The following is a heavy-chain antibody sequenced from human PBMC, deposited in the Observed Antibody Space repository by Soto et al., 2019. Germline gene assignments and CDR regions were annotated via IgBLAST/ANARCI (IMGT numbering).Heavy chain of an antibody. Sequence: GGSLRLSCAASGFTFSSYGMHWVRQAPGKGLEWVAVIWYDGSNKYYADSVKGRFTISRDNSKNTLYLQMNSLRAEDTAVYYCARESNWGMVSDLHYFDYWGQGTLVTVSS. CDR1: GFTFSSYG. D-gene: IGHD7-27*01. CDR3: ARESNWGMVSDLHYFDY. J-gene: IGHJ4*02. CDR2: IWYDGSNK. V-gene: IGHV3-33*01.